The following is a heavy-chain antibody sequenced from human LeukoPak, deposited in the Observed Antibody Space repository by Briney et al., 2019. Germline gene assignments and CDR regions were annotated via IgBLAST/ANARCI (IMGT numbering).Heavy chain of an antibody. CDR1: GGSISSGSYY. CDR3: ARGNYYDSTTYYRAFDI. CDR2: LYYSGST. J-gene: IGHJ3*02. Sequence: SETLSLTCTVSGGSISSGSYYWNWIRQPAGKGLEWIGYLYYSGSTSYNPSLKSRVTISVDTSKNQFSLKLSSVTAADTAVYYCARGNYYDSTTYYRAFDIWGQGTMVTVSS. D-gene: IGHD3-22*01. V-gene: IGHV4-61*10.